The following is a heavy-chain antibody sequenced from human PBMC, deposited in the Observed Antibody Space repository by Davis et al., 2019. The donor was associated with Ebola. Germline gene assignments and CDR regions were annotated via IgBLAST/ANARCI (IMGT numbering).Heavy chain of an antibody. D-gene: IGHD1-26*01. J-gene: IGHJ4*02. V-gene: IGHV1-18*01. CDR2: ISVYNGNT. Sequence: ASVKVSCKASGGTFSSYGITWVRQAPGQGLEWMGWISVYNGNTNYAQKLQGRVTMTTDTSTSTAYMELRSLTSDDTAVYYCAREVGETKLDQWGQGTLVTVSS. CDR1: GGTFSSYG. CDR3: AREVGETKLDQ.